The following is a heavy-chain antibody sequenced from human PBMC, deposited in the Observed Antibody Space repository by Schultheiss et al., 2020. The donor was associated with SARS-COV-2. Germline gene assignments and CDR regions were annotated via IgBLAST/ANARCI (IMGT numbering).Heavy chain of an antibody. CDR3: ARAHRQYYYGSGSYLTPFDY. V-gene: IGHV5-51*01. D-gene: IGHD3-10*01. CDR1: GYSFTSYW. J-gene: IGHJ4*02. Sequence: GGSLRLSCKGSGYSFTSYWIGWVRQMPGKGLEWMGIIYPGDSDTRYSPSFQGQVTISADKSISTAYLQWSSLKASDTAMYYCARAHRQYYYGSGSYLTPFDYWGQGTLVTVSS. CDR2: IYPGDSDT.